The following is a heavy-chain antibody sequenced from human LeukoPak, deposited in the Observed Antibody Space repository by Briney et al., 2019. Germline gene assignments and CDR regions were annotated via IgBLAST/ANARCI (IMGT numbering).Heavy chain of an antibody. Sequence: GGSLRLSCTASGFTFSSYAMHWFRQAPGKGLEWVAVISYDGSNKYYADSVKGRFTISRDNSKNTLYLQMNSLRAEDTAVYYCAREGVGPFYDSSGYYASFDYWGQGTLVTVSS. CDR3: AREGVGPFYDSSGYYASFDY. CDR2: ISYDGSNK. J-gene: IGHJ4*02. V-gene: IGHV3-30-3*01. CDR1: GFTFSSYA. D-gene: IGHD3-22*01.